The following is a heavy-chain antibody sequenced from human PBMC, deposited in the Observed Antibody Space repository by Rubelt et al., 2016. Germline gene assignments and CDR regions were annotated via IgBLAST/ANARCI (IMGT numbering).Heavy chain of an antibody. CDR3: ARDFFLIWGLDRPTDAFDI. J-gene: IGHJ3*02. V-gene: IGHV3-33*01. D-gene: IGHD3-10*01. CDR2: IWDDGSKK. Sequence: GKGLEWVAVIWDDGSKKYYADSVKGRFTISRDNSKNTLYLQMNSLRAEDTAVYYCARDFFLIWGLDRPTDAFDIWGQGTMVTVSS.